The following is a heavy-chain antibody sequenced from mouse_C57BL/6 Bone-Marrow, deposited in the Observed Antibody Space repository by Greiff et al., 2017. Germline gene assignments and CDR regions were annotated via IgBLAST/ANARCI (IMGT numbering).Heavy chain of an antibody. CDR1: GYTFTSYW. CDR2: IDPSDSYT. Sequence: QVQLQQPGAELVKPGASVKLSCKASGYTFTSYWMQWVKQRPGQGLEWIGEIDPSDSYTNYNQKFKGKATLTVDTSSSTAYMQLSSLTSEDSAVYYCASINTGVATGYYAMDYGGQGTSVTVSA. J-gene: IGHJ4*01. V-gene: IGHV1-50*01. CDR3: ASINTGVATGYYAMDY. D-gene: IGHD1-1*01.